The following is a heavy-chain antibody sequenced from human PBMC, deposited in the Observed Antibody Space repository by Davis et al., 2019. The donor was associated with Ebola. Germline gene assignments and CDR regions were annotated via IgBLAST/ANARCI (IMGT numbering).Heavy chain of an antibody. CDR3: SERGSSV. V-gene: IGHV4-59*03. J-gene: IGHJ4*02. CDR2: IFYTGSA. D-gene: IGHD3-10*01. CDR1: GVSISRHY. Sequence: PSETLSLTCTVSGVSISRHYWSWIRQPPGKRLEWIGSIFYTGSAYYNSSLASRATTSVDTSKNQFSLKLTSVTAADTAMYYCSERGSSVWGQGTLVTVSS.